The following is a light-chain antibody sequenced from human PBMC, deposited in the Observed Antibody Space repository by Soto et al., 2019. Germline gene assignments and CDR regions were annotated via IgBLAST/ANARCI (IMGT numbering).Light chain of an antibody. CDR3: QQTFTSPPT. CDR1: RSIGTL. J-gene: IGKJ2*01. Sequence: DIHMTQSPSSLSASVGDRVTITCRASRSIGTLLHWYQHKTGKAPNLLISAASNLQSGVPSRFTGRGSGTDFTLTISSLQPGDFATYFCQQTFTSPPTVGRGTQVHIK. V-gene: IGKV1-39*01. CDR2: AAS.